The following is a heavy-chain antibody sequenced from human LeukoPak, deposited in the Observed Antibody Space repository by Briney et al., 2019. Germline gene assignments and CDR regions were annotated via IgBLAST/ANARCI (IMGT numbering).Heavy chain of an antibody. D-gene: IGHD2-2*01. V-gene: IGHV1-69*13. J-gene: IGHJ6*04. CDR2: IIPIFGRA. CDR3: AISTDIVVVPAATDYYYYYGMDV. CDR1: GGTFSSYG. Sequence: GASVKVSCKAPGGTFSSYGISWVRQAPGQGLEWMGGIIPIFGRANYAQKFQGRVTITADESTSTAYMELSSLRSEDTAVYYCAISTDIVVVPAATDYYYYYGMDVWGKGTTVTVSS.